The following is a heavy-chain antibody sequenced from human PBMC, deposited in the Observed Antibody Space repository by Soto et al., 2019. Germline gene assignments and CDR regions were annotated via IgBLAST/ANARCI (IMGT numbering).Heavy chain of an antibody. CDR2: INAGNGNT. V-gene: IGHV1-3*01. Sequence: ASVKVSCKASGYSFTNYAVHWVRQAPGQRLEWMGWINAGNGNTRFSQNLQGRVTITRDTSARTVYMELSSLRSEDTAVYYCARGPLAVVQVASCFYYMDVWGKGTTVTVSS. CDR3: ARGPLAVVQVASCFYYMDV. CDR1: GYSFTNYA. D-gene: IGHD2-2*01. J-gene: IGHJ6*03.